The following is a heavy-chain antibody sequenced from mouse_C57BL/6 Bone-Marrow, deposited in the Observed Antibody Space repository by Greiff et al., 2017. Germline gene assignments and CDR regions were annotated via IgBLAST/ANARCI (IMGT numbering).Heavy chain of an antibody. CDR2: ISSGGSYN. D-gene: IGHD1-1*01. CDR1: GFTFSSYG. CDR3: ARGGVVATNYFDY. J-gene: IGHJ2*01. V-gene: IGHV5-6*01. Sequence: EVKLQESGGDLVKPGGSLKLSCAASGFTFSSYGMSWVRQTPDQRLEWVATISSGGSYNYYPDSVKGRFTISRDNAKNTLYLQMSSLKSEDTAMYYCARGGVVATNYFDYWGQGTTLTVSS.